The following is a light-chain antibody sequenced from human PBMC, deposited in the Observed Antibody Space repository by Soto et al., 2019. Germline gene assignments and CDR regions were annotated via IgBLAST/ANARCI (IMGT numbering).Light chain of an antibody. CDR3: QQSYSDPKRT. V-gene: IGKV1-39*01. J-gene: IGKJ1*01. Sequence: DIQMTQSPSSLSASVGDRVTITCRASQSISSYLNWYQQKSGKAPKLLFYATSSLQSGVPSRFSGSGSGTDFTLTISSLQPEDFATYYCQQSYSDPKRTFGQGTKVEIK. CDR2: ATS. CDR1: QSISSY.